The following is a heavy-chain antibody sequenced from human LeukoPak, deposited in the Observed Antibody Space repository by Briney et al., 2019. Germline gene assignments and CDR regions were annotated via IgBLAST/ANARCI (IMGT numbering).Heavy chain of an antibody. V-gene: IGHV3-48*01. D-gene: IGHD6-13*01. J-gene: IGHJ4*02. CDR2: ISSSSSTI. CDR3: ARAGIAALRYFDY. CDR1: GFTFSSYS. Sequence: GGSLRLSCAASGFTFSSYSMNWVRQAPGKGLEWVSYISSSSSTIYYADSVKGRFTISRDNAKNSLYLQMNSLRAEDTAVYYCARAGIAALRYFDYWGQGTLVTVSS.